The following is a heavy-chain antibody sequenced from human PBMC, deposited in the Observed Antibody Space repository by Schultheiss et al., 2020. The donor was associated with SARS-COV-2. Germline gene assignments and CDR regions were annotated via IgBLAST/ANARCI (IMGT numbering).Heavy chain of an antibody. D-gene: IGHD2-2*01. V-gene: IGHV4-4*07. CDR3: ARIVPGSYFDY. Sequence: SETLSLTCTVPGGSISSYYWGWIRQPAGKGLEWIGSVYYSGSTNYNPSLRSRVTMSVDTSTNQFSLRLSSVTAADTAVYYCARIVPGSYFDYWGQGTLVTVSS. CDR1: GGSISSYY. CDR2: VYYSGST. J-gene: IGHJ4*02.